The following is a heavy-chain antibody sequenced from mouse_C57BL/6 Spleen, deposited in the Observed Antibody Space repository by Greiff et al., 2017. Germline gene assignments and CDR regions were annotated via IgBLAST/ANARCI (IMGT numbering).Heavy chain of an antibody. CDR1: GFTFTDYY. Sequence: EMQLQESGGGLVQPGGSLSLSCAASGFTFTDYYMSWVRQPPGKALEWLGFIRNKANGYTTEYSVSVKGRFTISRDNSQSILYLQMNALRAEDSASYCGARQYYDYYYAMDYWGQGTSVTVSS. CDR2: IRNKANGYTT. J-gene: IGHJ4*01. CDR3: ARQYYDYYYAMDY. V-gene: IGHV7-3*01. D-gene: IGHD2-4*01.